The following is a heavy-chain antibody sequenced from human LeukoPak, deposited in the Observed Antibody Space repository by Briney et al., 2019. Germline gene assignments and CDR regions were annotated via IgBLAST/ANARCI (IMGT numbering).Heavy chain of an antibody. D-gene: IGHD6-13*01. J-gene: IGHJ4*02. Sequence: GSLRPSFAASGFTFSNYAMCLVRPAPRKGLEWVSAISGSGGSTYYADSVKGRFTISRDNSKNTLYLQMNSLRAEDTAVYYCAKRHHRSSWYVFYDYWGQGTLVTVSS. CDR2: ISGSGGST. CDR1: GFTFSNYA. V-gene: IGHV3-23*01. CDR3: AKRHHRSSWYVFYDY.